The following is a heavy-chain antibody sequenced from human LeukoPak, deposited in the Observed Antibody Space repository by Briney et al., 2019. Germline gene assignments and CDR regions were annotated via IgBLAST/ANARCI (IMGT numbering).Heavy chain of an antibody. CDR1: GFTFSSYS. V-gene: IGHV3-48*04. J-gene: IGHJ3*01. Sequence: PGGSLRLSCAASGFTFSSYSMNWVRQAPEKGLEWVSYISSSSSIIYYADSVKGRFTISRDNAKNSLYLQMNSLRAEDTAVYHCARNLVHLWNVFDFWGLGTMVTVSS. CDR2: ISSSSSII. D-gene: IGHD5-18*01. CDR3: ARNLVHLWNVFDF.